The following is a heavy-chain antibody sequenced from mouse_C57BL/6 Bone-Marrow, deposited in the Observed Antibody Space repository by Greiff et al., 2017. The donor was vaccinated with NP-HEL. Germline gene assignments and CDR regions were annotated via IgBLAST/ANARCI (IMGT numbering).Heavy chain of an antibody. CDR3: ARGRWLLRKAMDY. CDR2: IYPGSGST. D-gene: IGHD2-3*01. J-gene: IGHJ4*01. CDR1: GYTFTSYW. Sequence: QVQLKQPGAELVKPGASVKMSCKASGYTFTSYWITWVKQRPGQGLEWIGDIYPGSGSTNYNEKFKSKATLTVDTSSSTAYMQLSSLTSEDSAVYYCARGRWLLRKAMDYWGQGTSVTGSS. V-gene: IGHV1-55*01.